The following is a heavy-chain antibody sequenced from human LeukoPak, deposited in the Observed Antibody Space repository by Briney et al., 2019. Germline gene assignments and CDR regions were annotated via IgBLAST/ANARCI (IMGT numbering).Heavy chain of an antibody. CDR3: VRDMDV. CDR1: GFTFSTYW. J-gene: IGHJ6*02. V-gene: IGHV3-7*04. Sequence: GGSLRLSCAASGFTFSTYWMTWVRQAPGKGLEWVANINQDGGERHHVDSVRGRFTISRGNAKNSLYLQMNSLRVEDTAVYYCVRDMDVWGQGTTVTVSS. CDR2: INQDGGER.